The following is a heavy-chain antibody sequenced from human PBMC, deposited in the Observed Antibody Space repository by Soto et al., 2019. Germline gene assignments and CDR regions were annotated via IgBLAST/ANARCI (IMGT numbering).Heavy chain of an antibody. CDR1: GFTFSSYS. CDR3: ARDQYYYGSGSYPYYYYGMDG. D-gene: IGHD3-10*01. Sequence: PGGSLRLSCAASGFTFSSYSMNWVRQAPGKGLEWVSSISSSSSYIYYADSVKGRFTISRDNAKNSLYLQMNSLRAEDTAVYYCARDQYYYGSGSYPYYYYGMDGWGQGTTVTLSS. J-gene: IGHJ6*02. V-gene: IGHV3-21*04. CDR2: ISSSSSYI.